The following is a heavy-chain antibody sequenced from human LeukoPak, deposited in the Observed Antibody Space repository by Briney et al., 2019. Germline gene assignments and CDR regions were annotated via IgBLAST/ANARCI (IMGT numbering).Heavy chain of an antibody. CDR3: AREESSGYYF. Sequence: PSETLSLTCAVYGGSLNGHYWSWIRQPPGKGLEWIGEGSESGGTKFNPSLKSRVTISADTSKNQFSLKLNSVTAADTAVYYCAREESSGYYFWGQGTLVTVSS. CDR1: GGSLNGHY. D-gene: IGHD3-22*01. J-gene: IGHJ4*02. CDR2: GSESGGT. V-gene: IGHV4-34*01.